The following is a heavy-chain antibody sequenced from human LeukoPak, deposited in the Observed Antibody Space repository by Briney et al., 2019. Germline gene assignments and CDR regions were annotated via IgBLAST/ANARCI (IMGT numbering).Heavy chain of an antibody. CDR2: ISSSSSTI. V-gene: IGHV3-48*04. J-gene: IGHJ4*02. Sequence: PGGSLRLSCAASGFTFSSYSMNWVRQAPGKGLEWVSYISSSSSTIYYADSVKGRFTISRDNAKNSLYLQMNSLRAEDTAVYYCARNLPSFSITMVRGVDYWGQGTLVTVSS. CDR1: GFTFSSYS. D-gene: IGHD3-10*01. CDR3: ARNLPSFSITMVRGVDY.